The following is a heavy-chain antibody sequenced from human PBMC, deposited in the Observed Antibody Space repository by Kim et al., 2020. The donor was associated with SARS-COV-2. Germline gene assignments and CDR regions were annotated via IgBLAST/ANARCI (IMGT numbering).Heavy chain of an antibody. Sequence: GGSLRLSCAASGFTFDDYAMHWVRQAPGKGLEWVSGISWNSGSIGYADSVKGRFTISRDNAKNSLYLQMNSLRAEDTALYYCAKDMRDSSGGGWVDPWG. CDR2: ISWNSGSI. D-gene: IGHD6-19*01. CDR1: GFTFDDYA. V-gene: IGHV3-9*01. J-gene: IGHJ5*02. CDR3: AKDMRDSSGGGWVDP.